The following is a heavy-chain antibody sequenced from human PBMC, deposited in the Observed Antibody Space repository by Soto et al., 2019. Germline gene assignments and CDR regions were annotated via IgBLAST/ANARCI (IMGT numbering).Heavy chain of an antibody. CDR3: ARTPSLPNWFDP. V-gene: IGHV2-26*01. J-gene: IGHJ5*02. Sequence: SGPTLVNPTETLTLTCTVSGFSLSNARMGVSWIRQPPGKALEWLAHIFSNDEKSYSTSLKSRLTISKDTSKGQVVLTMTNMDPVDTATYYCARTPSLPNWFDPWGQGTLVTVSS. CDR1: GFSLSNARMG. CDR2: IFSNDEK.